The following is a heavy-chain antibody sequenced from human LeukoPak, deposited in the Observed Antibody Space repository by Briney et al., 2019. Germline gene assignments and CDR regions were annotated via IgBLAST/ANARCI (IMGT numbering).Heavy chain of an antibody. J-gene: IGHJ4*01. CDR1: GGSISSSSYY. Sequence: PSETLSLTCTVSGGSISSSSYYWGWIRRPPGRGLEWIGSIYYSGSTYYNPSLKSRVTMSVDTSKNQFSLKLSSVTAVDTAVYYCARHSHYYESRDSLAYWGQGTLVTVSS. V-gene: IGHV4-39*01. D-gene: IGHD3-22*01. CDR2: IYYSGST. CDR3: ARHSHYYESRDSLAY.